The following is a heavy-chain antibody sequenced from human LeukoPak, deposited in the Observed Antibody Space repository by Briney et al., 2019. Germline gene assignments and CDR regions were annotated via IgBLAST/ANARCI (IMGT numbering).Heavy chain of an antibody. D-gene: IGHD2-21*01. CDR1: GYTFTSYG. V-gene: IGHV1-18*01. CDR2: ISAYNGNT. J-gene: IGHJ4*02. Sequence: GASVKVSCKASGYTFTSYGISWVRQAPGQGLEWMGWISAYNGNTNYAQKLQGRVTMTTDTSISTAYMELSRLRSDDTAVYYCARGTRSVVVIAIEFWGQGTLVTVSS. CDR3: ARGTRSVVVIAIEF.